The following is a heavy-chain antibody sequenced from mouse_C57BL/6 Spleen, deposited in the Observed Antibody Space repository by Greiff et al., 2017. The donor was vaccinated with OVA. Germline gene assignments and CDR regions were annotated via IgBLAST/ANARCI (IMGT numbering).Heavy chain of an antibody. CDR3: ARNSGSSYYYAMDY. Sequence: QVQLKQPGAELVKPGASVKLSCKASGYTFTSYWMHWVKQRPGQGLEWIGMIHPNSGSTNYNEKFKSKATLTVDKSSSTAYMQLSSLTSEDSAVYYCARNSGSSYYYAMDYWGQGTSVTVSS. CDR2: IHPNSGST. J-gene: IGHJ4*01. D-gene: IGHD1-1*01. V-gene: IGHV1-64*01. CDR1: GYTFTSYW.